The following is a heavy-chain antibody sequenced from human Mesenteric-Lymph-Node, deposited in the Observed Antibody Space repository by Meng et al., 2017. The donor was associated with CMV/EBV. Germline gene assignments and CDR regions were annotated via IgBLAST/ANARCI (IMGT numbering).Heavy chain of an antibody. Sequence: ASVKVSCKASGYTFSNYDFGWVRQATGQGLEWMGWMNFNTGNTGYAQKFQGRVTFTRDTSVNTAYMELSSLKFEDTAVYYCARGSFYLDYWGQGTVVTVSS. D-gene: IGHD3-16*02. CDR2: MNFNTGNT. J-gene: IGHJ4*02. CDR1: GYTFSNYD. V-gene: IGHV1-8*03. CDR3: ARGSFYLDY.